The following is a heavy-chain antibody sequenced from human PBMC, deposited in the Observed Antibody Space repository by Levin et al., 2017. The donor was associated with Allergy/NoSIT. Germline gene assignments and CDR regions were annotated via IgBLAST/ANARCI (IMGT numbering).Heavy chain of an antibody. CDR1: GFTLSDHY. CDR2: SRSKVNSYIT. J-gene: IGHJ4*02. CDR3: SREISGMTGVVDY. Sequence: GGSLRLSCVASGFTLSDHYMDWVRQAPGKGLEWVGRSRSKVNSYITEYAASVKGRFSISRDDSKNSLSLQMNSLKAEDTAMYYCSREISGMTGVVDYWGRGTLVTVSS. V-gene: IGHV3-72*01. D-gene: IGHD1-20*01.